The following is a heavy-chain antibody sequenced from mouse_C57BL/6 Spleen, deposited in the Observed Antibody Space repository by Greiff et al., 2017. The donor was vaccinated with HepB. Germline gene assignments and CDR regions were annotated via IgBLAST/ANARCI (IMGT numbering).Heavy chain of an antibody. Sequence: QVHVKQSGAELVRPGASVTLSCKASGYTFTDYEMHWVKQTPVHGLEWIGAIDPETGGTAYNHKFKGKAILTADKSSSTAYMELRSLTSEDSAVYYCTTLVVATDYFDYWGQGTTLTVSS. J-gene: IGHJ2*01. V-gene: IGHV1-15*01. D-gene: IGHD1-1*01. CDR3: TTLVVATDYFDY. CDR2: IDPETGGT. CDR1: GYTFTDYE.